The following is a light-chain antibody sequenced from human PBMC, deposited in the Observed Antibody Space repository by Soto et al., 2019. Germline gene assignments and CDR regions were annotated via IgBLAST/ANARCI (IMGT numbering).Light chain of an antibody. V-gene: IGLV2-14*03. J-gene: IGLJ1*01. CDR1: SSDVGGYNY. CDR3: SSYTASSTYV. CDR2: DVS. Sequence: SVLTQPASGYGSPGQSITISCTRTSSDVGGYNYVSWYQHHPGKAPKLMIFDVSNRPSGVSNRFSGSKSGNTASLTISGLQAEDEADYYCSSYTASSTYVFGTGTKVTVL.